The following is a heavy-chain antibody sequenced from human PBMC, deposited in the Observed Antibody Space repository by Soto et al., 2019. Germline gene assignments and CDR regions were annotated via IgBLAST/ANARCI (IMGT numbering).Heavy chain of an antibody. Sequence: GESLKISCQGSGYTFANYWISWVRQMPGRGLEWMGRFNPSDSYADYNPSFQGHVTISADKSISTAYVQWGSLKASDTAMYFCARHPYIGGLDVWGQGTAVTVSS. V-gene: IGHV5-10-1*01. CDR3: ARHPYIGGLDV. CDR1: GYTFANYW. D-gene: IGHD2-15*01. CDR2: FNPSDSYA. J-gene: IGHJ6*02.